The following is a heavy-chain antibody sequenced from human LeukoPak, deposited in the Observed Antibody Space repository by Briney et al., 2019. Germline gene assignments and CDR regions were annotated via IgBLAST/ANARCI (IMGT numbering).Heavy chain of an antibody. D-gene: IGHD2-2*01. CDR1: GYSFTTFY. Sequence: ASVKISCRTSGYSFTTFYIHWVRQAPGQGLEWMGMVNPTSGVSIYAQKFQGRVTMTRDTSTSTVYMELSSPTSDDAAVYFCARERQYCSGSACYGSDYWGQGTLVTVSS. CDR2: VNPTSGVS. V-gene: IGHV1-46*01. CDR3: ARERQYCSGSACYGSDY. J-gene: IGHJ4*02.